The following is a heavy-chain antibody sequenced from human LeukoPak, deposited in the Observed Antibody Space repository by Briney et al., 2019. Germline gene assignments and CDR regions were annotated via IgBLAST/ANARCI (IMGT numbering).Heavy chain of an antibody. Sequence: ASVKVSCKASGGTFSSYAISWVRQAPGQGLEWMGGIIPIFGTANYAQKFQGRVTITADESTSTAYMELSSLRSEDTAVYYCARRVISRVYYYYGMDVWGQGTTVTVSS. D-gene: IGHD2/OR15-2a*01. J-gene: IGHJ6*02. CDR1: GGTFSSYA. CDR3: ARRVISRVYYYYGMDV. V-gene: IGHV1-69*13. CDR2: IIPIFGTA.